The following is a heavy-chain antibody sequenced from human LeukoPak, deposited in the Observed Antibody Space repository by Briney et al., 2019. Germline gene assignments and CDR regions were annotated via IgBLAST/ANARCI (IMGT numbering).Heavy chain of an antibody. V-gene: IGHV3-30*18. CDR3: AKASSGFVLH. CDR2: ISYDGSNK. Sequence: GGSLRLSCAASGFTFSSYGMHWVRQAPGKGLEWVAVISYDGSNKYYADSVKGRFTIPRDNSKNTLYLQMNSLRAEDTAVYYCAKASSGFVLHWGQGTLVTVSS. J-gene: IGHJ1*01. CDR1: GFTFSSYG. D-gene: IGHD3-22*01.